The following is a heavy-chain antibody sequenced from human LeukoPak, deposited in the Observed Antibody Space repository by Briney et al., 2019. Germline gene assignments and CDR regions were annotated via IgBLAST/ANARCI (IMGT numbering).Heavy chain of an antibody. J-gene: IGHJ3*02. Sequence: GGSLRLSCSASGFTFNSYPVHWVRQAPGKGLEYVSGISRNGGSTYYADSVKGRFTITRDNSKNTLYLQMSSLRAEDTAVYYCVKESGFMVAPNSAFDIWGQGTMVTVSS. CDR1: GFTFNSYP. CDR3: VKESGFMVAPNSAFDI. D-gene: IGHD4/OR15-4a*01. V-gene: IGHV3-64D*06. CDR2: ISRNGGST.